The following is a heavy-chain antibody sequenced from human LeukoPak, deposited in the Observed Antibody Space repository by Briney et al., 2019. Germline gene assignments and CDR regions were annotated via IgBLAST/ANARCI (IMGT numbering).Heavy chain of an antibody. V-gene: IGHV1-8*01. CDR2: MNPNSGNT. D-gene: IGHD1-14*01. CDR1: GYTFTSYD. Sequence: ASVKVSCKASGYTFTSYDINWVRQATGQGLEWMGWMNPNSGNTGYAQKFQGRVTITRNTSISTAYMELSSLRSEDTAVYYCARGRGAGGGFDPWGQGTLVTVSS. J-gene: IGHJ5*02. CDR3: ARGRGAGGGFDP.